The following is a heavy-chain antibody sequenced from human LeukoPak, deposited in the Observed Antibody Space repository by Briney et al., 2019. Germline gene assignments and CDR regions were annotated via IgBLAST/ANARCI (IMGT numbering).Heavy chain of an antibody. J-gene: IGHJ4*02. CDR2: ISYDGSNK. CDR3: AKGLEWLRLPCIDY. Sequence: GGSLRLSCAASGFTFSSYGMHWVRQAPGKGLEWVAVISYDGSNKYYADSVKGRFTISRDNSKNTLYLQMNSLRAEDTAVYYCAKGLEWLRLPCIDYWGQGTLVTVSS. D-gene: IGHD5-12*01. CDR1: GFTFSSYG. V-gene: IGHV3-30*18.